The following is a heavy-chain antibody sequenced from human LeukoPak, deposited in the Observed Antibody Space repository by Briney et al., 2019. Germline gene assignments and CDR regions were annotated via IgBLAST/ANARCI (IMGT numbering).Heavy chain of an antibody. CDR1: GFTFSSYS. V-gene: IGHV3-21*01. CDR3: ARVRGDCSSTSCYTGDLDF. D-gene: IGHD2-2*02. J-gene: IGHJ4*02. Sequence: GGSLRLSCAASGFTFSSYSMNWVRQAPGKGLEWVSSISSSSSYIYYADSVKGRFTISRDNAKNSLYLQMNSLRAEDTAVYYCARVRGDCSSTSCYTGDLDFWGQGTLVTVSS. CDR2: ISSSSSYI.